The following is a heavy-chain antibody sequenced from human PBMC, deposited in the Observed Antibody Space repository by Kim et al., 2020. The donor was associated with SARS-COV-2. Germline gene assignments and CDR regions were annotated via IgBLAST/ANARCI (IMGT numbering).Heavy chain of an antibody. D-gene: IGHD3-22*01. CDR3: ARNYDSSGYYDDAFDI. J-gene: IGHJ3*02. V-gene: IGHV3-21*01. CDR2: ISSSSSYI. CDR1: GFTFSSYS. Sequence: GGSLRLSCAASGFTFSSYSMNWVRQAPGKGLEWVSSISSSSSYIYYADSVKGRFTISRDNAKNSLYLQMNSLRAEDTAVYYCARNYDSSGYYDDAFDIWGQGTMVTVSS.